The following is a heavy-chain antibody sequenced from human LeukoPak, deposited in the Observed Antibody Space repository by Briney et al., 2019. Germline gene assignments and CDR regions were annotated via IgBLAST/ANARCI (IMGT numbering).Heavy chain of an antibody. V-gene: IGHV4-59*01. Sequence: AETLSLTCTVSVHSISSYDGNWLRQPPEEGLEWIGYLYYSGSTKYTASIKSRVTISLDTSNNQFSLKLRSMTAADTAVYYCARSYSSGPFDLWGQGTLVIASS. CDR1: VHSISSYD. D-gene: IGHD6-19*01. J-gene: IGHJ4*02. CDR3: ARSYSSGPFDL. CDR2: LYYSGST.